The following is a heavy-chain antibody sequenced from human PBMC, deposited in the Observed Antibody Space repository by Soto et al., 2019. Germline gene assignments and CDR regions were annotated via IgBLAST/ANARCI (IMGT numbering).Heavy chain of an antibody. CDR3: ARELPPDL. J-gene: IGHJ5*02. Sequence: GGSLRLSCAASGFTVSSKYMNWVRQAPGKGLEWVSIIWSAGLTYYADSVRGRLTISRDISKNILFLQMNNLRAEDSAIYYCARELPPDLWGQGTLVIVSS. D-gene: IGHD2-15*01. CDR1: GFTVSSKY. V-gene: IGHV3-53*01. CDR2: IWSAGLT.